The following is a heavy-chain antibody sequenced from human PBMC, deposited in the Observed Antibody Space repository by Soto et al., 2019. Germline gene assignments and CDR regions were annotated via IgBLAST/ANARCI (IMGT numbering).Heavy chain of an antibody. V-gene: IGHV1-69*01. Sequence: QVQLVQSGAEVKKPGSSVKVSCKASGGTFSSYAFSWVRQAPGQGLEWMGGIIPMFDTATYAQKFQDRVTISADEATRTAYMELSSLTSEDTAVYYCARSLTYYYETSGYYLGNIWGQGTLVTVSS. CDR3: ARSLTYYYETSGYYLGNI. CDR1: GGTFSSYA. J-gene: IGHJ4*02. D-gene: IGHD3-22*01. CDR2: IIPMFDTA.